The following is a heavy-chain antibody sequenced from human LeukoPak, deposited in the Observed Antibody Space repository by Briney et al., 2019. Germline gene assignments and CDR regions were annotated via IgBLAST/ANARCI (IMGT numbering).Heavy chain of an antibody. V-gene: IGHV1-18*04. Sequence: ASVKVSCKASDYTFINYGIGWVRQAPGQGLEWMGWISPYTGNRNYAQKFQGRVFMTTDISTSTAYMELRSLRSDDTAVYYCARGGSVANYYFDSWGQGTLVTVSS. CDR3: ARGGSVANYYFDS. D-gene: IGHD5-12*01. J-gene: IGHJ4*02. CDR2: ISPYTGNR. CDR1: DYTFINYG.